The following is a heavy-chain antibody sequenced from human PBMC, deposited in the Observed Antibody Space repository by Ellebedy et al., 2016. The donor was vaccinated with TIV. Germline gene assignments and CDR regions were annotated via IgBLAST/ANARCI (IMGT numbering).Heavy chain of an antibody. V-gene: IGHV3-53*01. CDR3: ARSSVFSGTSYYGMDV. J-gene: IGHJ6*02. Sequence: PGGSLRLSCAASGFTVSSNYMSWVRQAPGKGLEWVSIIFGGGGTDYADSVKGRFTISRDNSKNTLYLHMNSLRAEDTAIYYCARSSVFSGTSYYGMDVWGQGTTVTVSS. D-gene: IGHD1-26*01. CDR2: IFGGGGT. CDR1: GFTVSSNY.